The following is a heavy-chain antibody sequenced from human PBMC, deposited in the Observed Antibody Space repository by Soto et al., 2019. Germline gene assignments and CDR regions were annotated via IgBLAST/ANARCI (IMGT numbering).Heavy chain of an antibody. D-gene: IGHD6-19*01. CDR2: IYSGGST. CDR1: GFTVSSNY. V-gene: IGHV3-53*04. CDR3: AAAVAGNWFDP. J-gene: IGHJ5*02. Sequence: GGSLRLSCAASGFTVSSNYMSWVRQAPGKGLEWVSVIYSGGSTYYADSVKGRFTISRHNSKNTLYLQMNGLRAEDTAVYYCAAAVAGNWFDPWGQGTLVTVSS.